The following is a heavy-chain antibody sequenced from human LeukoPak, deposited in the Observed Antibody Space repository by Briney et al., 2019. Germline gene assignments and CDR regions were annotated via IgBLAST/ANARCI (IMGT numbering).Heavy chain of an antibody. CDR1: GFTFSSYE. J-gene: IGHJ4*02. CDR3: AREDSSGSYYFDY. CDR2: ISSSGSTI. D-gene: IGHD3-22*01. V-gene: IGHV3-48*03. Sequence: GGSLRLSCAASGFTFSSYEMNWVRQAPGKGLEWVSYISSSGSTIYYADSVKGRFTISGDNAKNSLYLQMNSLRAEDTAVYYCAREDSSGSYYFDYWGQGTLVTVSS.